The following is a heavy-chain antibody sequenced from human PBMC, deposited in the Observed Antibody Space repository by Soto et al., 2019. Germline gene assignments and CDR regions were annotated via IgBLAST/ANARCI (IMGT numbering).Heavy chain of an antibody. J-gene: IGHJ5*02. CDR3: AVVDSTGNWFDP. CDR2: MYYSGST. V-gene: IGHV4-39*01. D-gene: IGHD2-2*01. Sequence: QLQLQESGPGLVKPSETLSLTCTVSGGSIGSSDFYWGWLRQTPGKGLELIGSMYYSGSTYYNPSLKSRVTISVDTSKNQFTLKLISVTAADTAVYYCAVVDSTGNWFDPWGEGALVTVSS. CDR1: GGSIGSSDFY.